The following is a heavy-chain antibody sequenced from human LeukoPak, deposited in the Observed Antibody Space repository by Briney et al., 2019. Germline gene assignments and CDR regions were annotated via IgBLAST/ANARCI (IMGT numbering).Heavy chain of an antibody. CDR3: THHYDTRGYFSEALDI. Sequence: GGSLRLSCAASGFTFNNAWMSWVRQAPGKGLEWVGRIKRKTDDGTTDYTAPVKGRFSISRDDSKNILYLQINSLKTEDTAVYYCTHHYDTRGYFSEALDIWGQGTMVTVSS. V-gene: IGHV3-15*01. D-gene: IGHD3-22*01. CDR2: IKRKTDDGTT. CDR1: GFTFNNAW. J-gene: IGHJ3*02.